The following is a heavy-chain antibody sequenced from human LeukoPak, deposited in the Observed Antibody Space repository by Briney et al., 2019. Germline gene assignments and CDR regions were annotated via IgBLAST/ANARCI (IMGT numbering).Heavy chain of an antibody. CDR3: ARKRSIAAPRNWFDP. CDR2: IYYSGST. V-gene: IGHV4-39*07. Sequence: SETLSLTCTVSGGSISSSSYYWGWIRQPPGKGLEWIGSIYYSGSTYYNPSLKSRVTISVDTSKNQSSLKLSSVTAADTAVYYCARKRSIAAPRNWFDPWGQGTLVTVSS. D-gene: IGHD6-6*01. CDR1: GGSISSSSYY. J-gene: IGHJ5*02.